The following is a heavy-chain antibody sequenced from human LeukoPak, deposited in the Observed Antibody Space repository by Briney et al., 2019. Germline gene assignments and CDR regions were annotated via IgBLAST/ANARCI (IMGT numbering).Heavy chain of an antibody. Sequence: PGESLRLSCAASGFTFKKYWMNWVRQVPGKGLECLANIKEDGSETYYADSVKGRFTISRDNPKNLLFLQMNSLRAEDTAVYYCANHLACGSTSCPPFDYWGQGTLVTVSS. CDR1: GFTFKKYW. CDR3: ANHLACGSTSCPPFDY. V-gene: IGHV3-7*01. D-gene: IGHD2-2*01. J-gene: IGHJ4*02. CDR2: IKEDGSET.